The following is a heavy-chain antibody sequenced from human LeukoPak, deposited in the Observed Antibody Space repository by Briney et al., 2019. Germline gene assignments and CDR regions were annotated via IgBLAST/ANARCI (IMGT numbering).Heavy chain of an antibody. D-gene: IGHD2-21*02. CDR2: ISFSVNTK. Sequence: GGSLRLSCAASGFTFSDYSTNWVRQAPGKGLEWVSYISFSVNTKYYGDSVKGRFTISRDNAKNSLYLHMDSLRAEDTAVYYCARDQYCGGDCSWVFDYWGQGTLVTVSS. CDR3: ARDQYCGGDCSWVFDY. CDR1: GFTFSDYS. J-gene: IGHJ4*02. V-gene: IGHV3-48*04.